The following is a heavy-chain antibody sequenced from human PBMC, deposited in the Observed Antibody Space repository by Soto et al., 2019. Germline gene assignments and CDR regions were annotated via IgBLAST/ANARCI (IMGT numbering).Heavy chain of an antibody. D-gene: IGHD5-18*01. CDR3: ARGRGYSYGYSFGY. CDR2: INAGNGNT. Sequence: ASVKVSCKASGYTFTSYAMHWVRQAPGQRLEWMGWINAGNGNTKYSQKFQGRVTITRDTSASTAYMELSSLRSEDTVVYYCARGRGYSYGYSFGYWGQGTLVTVSS. CDR1: GYTFTSYA. V-gene: IGHV1-3*01. J-gene: IGHJ4*02.